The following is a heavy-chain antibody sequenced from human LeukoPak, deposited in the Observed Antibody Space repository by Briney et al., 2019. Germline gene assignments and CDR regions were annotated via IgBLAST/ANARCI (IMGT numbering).Heavy chain of an antibody. V-gene: IGHV1-2*02. CDR1: GYTFTGYY. CDR3: ARDPSSMVRGVTDDY. D-gene: IGHD3-10*01. Sequence: ASVKVSCKASGYTFTGYYMHWVRQAPGQGLEWMGWINPNRGGTNYAQKFQGRVTMTRDTSISTAYMELSRLRSDDTAVYYCARDPSSMVRGVTDDYWGQGTLVTVSS. CDR2: INPNRGGT. J-gene: IGHJ4*02.